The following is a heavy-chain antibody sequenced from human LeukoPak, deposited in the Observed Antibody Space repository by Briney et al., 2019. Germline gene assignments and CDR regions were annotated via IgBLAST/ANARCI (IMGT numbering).Heavy chain of an antibody. D-gene: IGHD6-19*01. CDR1: GFTVSSNY. Sequence: GGSLRLSCAASGFTVSSNYMSWVRQAPGEGLEWVSVIYSGGTTYYADSVKGRFTISRDNSKNTLYLQMNSLRAEDTAVYYCARVSSDSNGWYEFDYWGQGTLVTVSS. V-gene: IGHV3-53*01. J-gene: IGHJ4*02. CDR3: ARVSSDSNGWYEFDY. CDR2: IYSGGTT.